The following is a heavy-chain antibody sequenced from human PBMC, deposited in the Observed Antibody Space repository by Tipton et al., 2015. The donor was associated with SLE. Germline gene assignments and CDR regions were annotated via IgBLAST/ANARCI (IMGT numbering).Heavy chain of an antibody. Sequence: SLRLSCAASGFTFSSYEMNWVRQAPGKGLEWVSYISSSGSTIYYADSVKGRFTISRDNAKNSLYLQMNSLRAEDTAVYYCAGSGRITMTSDYYYGMDVWGQGTTVTVSS. CDR2: ISSSGSTI. V-gene: IGHV3-48*03. J-gene: IGHJ6*02. D-gene: IGHD3-22*01. CDR1: GFTFSSYE. CDR3: AGSGRITMTSDYYYGMDV.